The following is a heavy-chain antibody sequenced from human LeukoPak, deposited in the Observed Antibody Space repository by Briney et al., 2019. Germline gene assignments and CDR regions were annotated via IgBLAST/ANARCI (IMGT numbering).Heavy chain of an antibody. V-gene: IGHV3-74*01. D-gene: IGHD3-10*01. Sequence: GGSLRLSCAASGFTFSSYWMHWVRQAPGKGLEWVSRIKTDGSSTSYADSVRGRFTISRDNAKNTLYLQMNSLRAEDTAVYYCARASGSGSPYYYMDVWGKGTTVTVSS. CDR3: ARASGSGSPYYYMDV. CDR1: GFTFSSYW. CDR2: IKTDGSST. J-gene: IGHJ6*03.